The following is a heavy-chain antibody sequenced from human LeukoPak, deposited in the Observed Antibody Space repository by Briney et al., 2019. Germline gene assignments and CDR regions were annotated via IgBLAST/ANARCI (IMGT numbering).Heavy chain of an antibody. D-gene: IGHD6-19*01. Sequence: KPSQTLSLTCTVSGGSISSGDYYWSWIRQPPGKGLEWIGYIYYSGSTNYNPSLKSRVTISVDTSKNQFSLKLSSVTAADTAVYYCARDEIAVADSRYMDVWGKGTTVTVSS. V-gene: IGHV4-61*08. CDR3: ARDEIAVADSRYMDV. CDR2: IYYSGST. J-gene: IGHJ6*03. CDR1: GGSISSGDYY.